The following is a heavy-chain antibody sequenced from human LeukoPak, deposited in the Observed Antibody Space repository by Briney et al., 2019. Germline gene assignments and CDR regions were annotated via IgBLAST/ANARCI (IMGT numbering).Heavy chain of an antibody. V-gene: IGHV4-61*02. D-gene: IGHD2-2*01. J-gene: IGHJ4*02. Sequence: SETLSLTCTASGGSISSGSYYWTWIRQPAGKGLEWIGRIYTSGSTNYNPSLKSRVTISGDTSKNQFSLKLSSVTAADTAVYYCARVPTAILVLDYWGQGTLVTVSS. CDR3: ARVPTAILVLDY. CDR1: GGSISSGSYY. CDR2: IYTSGST.